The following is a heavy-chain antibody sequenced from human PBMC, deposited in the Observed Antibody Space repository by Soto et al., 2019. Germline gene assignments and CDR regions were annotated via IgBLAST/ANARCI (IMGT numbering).Heavy chain of an antibody. CDR2: ITWNGGSK. CDR3: ARDSRISWFDS. Sequence: EVQLVESGGGLVQPGRSLRLSCAASGFTFDDYAMHWVRQAPGKGLEWVASITWNGGSKGYGDSVKGRFTISRDNAKNSLYLQMNSLRAEDTALYYCARDSRISWFDSWGQGTLVTVSS. J-gene: IGHJ5*01. CDR1: GFTFDDYA. V-gene: IGHV3-9*01. D-gene: IGHD2-21*02.